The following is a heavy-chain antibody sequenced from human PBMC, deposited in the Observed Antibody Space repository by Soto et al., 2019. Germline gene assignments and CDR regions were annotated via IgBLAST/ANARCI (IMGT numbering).Heavy chain of an antibody. CDR1: GFTFSSYS. CDR3: ATGNPGYSSSCGYNWFDP. Sequence: EVQLVESGGGLVKPGGSLRLSCAASGFTFSSYSMNWVRQAPGKGLEWVSSIRSSSSYIYYADSVKGRFTISRDNAKNSLCLQMNSLRAEDTAVDSCATGNPGYSSSCGYNWFDPWGQVTLVTVSS. V-gene: IGHV3-21*01. J-gene: IGHJ5*02. CDR2: IRSSSSYI. D-gene: IGHD6-13*01.